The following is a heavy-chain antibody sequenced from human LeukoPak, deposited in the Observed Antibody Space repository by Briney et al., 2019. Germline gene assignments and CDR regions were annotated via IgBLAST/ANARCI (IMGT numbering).Heavy chain of an antibody. Sequence: PSETLSLTCAVYGGSFSGYYWSWIRQPPGKGLEWIGEINHSGSTNYNPSLKSRVTISVDTSKNQFSLKLSSVTAADTAVYYCARRHNLGYCSGGSCYSFRGYMDVWGKGTTVTISS. V-gene: IGHV4-34*01. D-gene: IGHD2-15*01. CDR3: ARRHNLGYCSGGSCYSFRGYMDV. CDR2: INHSGST. CDR1: GGSFSGYY. J-gene: IGHJ6*03.